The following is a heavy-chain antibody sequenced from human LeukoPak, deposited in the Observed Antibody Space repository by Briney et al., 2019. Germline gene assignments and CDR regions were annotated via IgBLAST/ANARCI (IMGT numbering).Heavy chain of an antibody. D-gene: IGHD6-19*01. V-gene: IGHV1-2*02. CDR3: ARERGTLAVAGDAVDI. CDR1: GYTFTGYY. J-gene: IGHJ3*02. Sequence: GASVKVSCKASGYTFTGYYMHWVRQAPGEGLEWMGWINPNSGGTKYAQKFQGRVTMTRDTSISTAYMEVRRLTSDDTAVYYCARERGTLAVAGDAVDIWGQGTMVTVSS. CDR2: INPNSGGT.